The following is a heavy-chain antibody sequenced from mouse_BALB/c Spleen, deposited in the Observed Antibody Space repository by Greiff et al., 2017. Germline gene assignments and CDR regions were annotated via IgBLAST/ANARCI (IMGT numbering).Heavy chain of an antibody. CDR1: GYSFIGYY. CDR2: VNPNNGGT. V-gene: IGHV1-26*01. Sequence: VQLQQSGPDLVKPGASVKLSCKASGYSFIGYYMHWVKQSPGKSLEWIGRVNPNNGGTSYNQKFKGKAILTVDKSSNTAYMELCSLTSEDSAVYYCASGISYYGFDYWGQGTTLTVSS. CDR3: ASGISYYGFDY. D-gene: IGHD1-1*01. J-gene: IGHJ2*01.